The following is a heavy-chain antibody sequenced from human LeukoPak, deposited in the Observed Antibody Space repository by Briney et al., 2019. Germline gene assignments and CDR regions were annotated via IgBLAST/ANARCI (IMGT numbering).Heavy chain of an antibody. CDR2: IYYSGST. D-gene: IGHD2-2*02. CDR1: GGSISSGDYY. V-gene: IGHV4-30-4*01. J-gene: IGHJ4*02. Sequence: PSQTLSLTCTVSGGSISSGDYYWSWIRQPPGKGLEWIGYIYYSGSTYYNPALKSRVTISVDTSKNQFSLKLSSVTAADTAVYYCARGSSAIRLYYFDYWGQGTLVTVSS. CDR3: ARGSSAIRLYYFDY.